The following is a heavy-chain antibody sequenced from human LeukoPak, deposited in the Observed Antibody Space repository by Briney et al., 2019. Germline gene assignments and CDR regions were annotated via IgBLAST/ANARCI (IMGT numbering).Heavy chain of an antibody. V-gene: IGHV1-69*05. J-gene: IGHJ4*02. CDR1: GGTFSSYA. Sequence: ASVKVSCKASGGTFSSYAISWVRQAPGQGLEWMGRIIPIFGTANYAQKFQGRVTITTGESTSTAYMELSSLRSEDAAVYYCARELRFLEAFDYWGQGTLVTVSS. D-gene: IGHD3-3*01. CDR2: IIPIFGTA. CDR3: ARELRFLEAFDY.